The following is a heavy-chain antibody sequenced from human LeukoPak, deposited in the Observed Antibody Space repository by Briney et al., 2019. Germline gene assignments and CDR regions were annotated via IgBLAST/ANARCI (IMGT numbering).Heavy chain of an antibody. CDR1: GFSFTNYW. D-gene: IGHD6-6*01. J-gene: IGHJ4*02. Sequence: GGSLRLSCAASGFSFTNYWMHWVRHAPGKGLVWVSRISPTGSTTSYADSVKGRFTVSRDNAKNTLYLQVNNLRAEDTAVYYCARGPNSNWSGLDFWGQGTLLTVSS. CDR2: ISPTGSTT. CDR3: ARGPNSNWSGLDF. V-gene: IGHV3-74*01.